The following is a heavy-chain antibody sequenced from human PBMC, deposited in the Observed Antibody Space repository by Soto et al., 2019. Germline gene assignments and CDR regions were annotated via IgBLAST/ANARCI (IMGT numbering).Heavy chain of an antibody. V-gene: IGHV1-69*12. CDR2: IIPIFGTA. J-gene: IGHJ1*01. CDR3: ASSPNYYDSSGYNFQH. Sequence: QVQLVQSGAEVKKPGSSVKVSCQASGGTFSSYAISWVRQAPGQGLEWMGGIIPIFGTANYAQKFQGRVTITADESTSTAYMELSSLRSEDTAVYYCASSPNYYDSSGYNFQHWGQGTLVTVSS. D-gene: IGHD3-22*01. CDR1: GGTFSSYA.